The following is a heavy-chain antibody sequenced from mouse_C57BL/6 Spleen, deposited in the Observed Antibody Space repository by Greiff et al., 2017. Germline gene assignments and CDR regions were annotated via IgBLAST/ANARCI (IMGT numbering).Heavy chain of an antibody. CDR1: GYTFTSYW. CDR2: IDPSDSYT. D-gene: IGHD1-1*01. Sequence: QVQLQQSGAELVMPGASVKLSCKASGYTFTSYWMHWVKQRPGQGLEWIGEIDPSDSYTNYNQKFKGKSTLTVDKSSSTAYMQLSSLTSEDSAVYYCARYIYYYGSFDYWGQGTTLTVSS. V-gene: IGHV1-69*01. CDR3: ARYIYYYGSFDY. J-gene: IGHJ2*01.